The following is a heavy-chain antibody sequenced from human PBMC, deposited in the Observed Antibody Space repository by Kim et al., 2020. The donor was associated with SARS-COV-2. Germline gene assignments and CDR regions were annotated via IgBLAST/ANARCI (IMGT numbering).Heavy chain of an antibody. V-gene: IGHV3-49*04. CDR3: TRALKYYYGSGATFDI. CDR2: IRSKAYGGTT. D-gene: IGHD3-10*01. Sequence: GGSMRLSCTASGFTFGDYAMSWVRQAPGKGLEWVGFIRSKAYGGTTEYAASVKCRFTISRDDSKSIAYLQMNSLKTEDTAVYYCTRALKYYYGSGATFDIWGQGTMVTVSS. J-gene: IGHJ3*02. CDR1: GFTFGDYA.